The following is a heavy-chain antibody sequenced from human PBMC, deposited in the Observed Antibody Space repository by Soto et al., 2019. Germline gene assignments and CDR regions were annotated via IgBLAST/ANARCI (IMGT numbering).Heavy chain of an antibody. V-gene: IGHV4-30-4*01. CDR3: AGEGYMAMAFDY. D-gene: IGHD5-18*01. J-gene: IGHJ4*02. Sequence: QVQLQESGPGLVKTSQTLSLTCTVSGGSLSSGDYYWSWIRQPPGKGLEWIGYIYYSGSTYYNPSLQRRVTISVDTSQNQFSLKLSSVTGADTAVYYCAGEGYMAMAFDYWGQGTLVTVSS. CDR1: GGSLSSGDYY. CDR2: IYYSGST.